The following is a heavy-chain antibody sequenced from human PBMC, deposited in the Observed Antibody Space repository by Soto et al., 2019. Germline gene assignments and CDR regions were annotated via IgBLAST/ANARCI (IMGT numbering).Heavy chain of an antibody. J-gene: IGHJ4*02. CDR3: ARGNSRWLEIDY. Sequence: PGGSLRLSCAASGFTFSRYAMSWVRQAPGRGLDWVSGITGSGSITYYAASVKGRFTISRDHSKNTVYLQMNSLRAEDTAVYYCARGNSRWLEIDYWGQGTLVTVSS. D-gene: IGHD6-19*01. CDR1: GFTFSRYA. V-gene: IGHV3-23*01. CDR2: ITGSGSIT.